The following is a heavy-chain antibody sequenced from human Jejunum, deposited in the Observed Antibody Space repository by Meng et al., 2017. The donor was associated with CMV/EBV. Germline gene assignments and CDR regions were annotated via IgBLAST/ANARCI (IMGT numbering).Heavy chain of an antibody. Sequence: GFTVDDYAMHWVRQVPGRGLEWVSLVSWDGGTTYYADSVKGRFTISRDNRKNSLHLQMNSLRVEDTAFYYCAKDIDSGDYFYGMDVWGQGATVTVSS. CDR2: VSWDGGTT. CDR1: GFTVDDYA. J-gene: IGHJ6*02. V-gene: IGHV3-43D*03. CDR3: AKDIDSGDYFYGMDV.